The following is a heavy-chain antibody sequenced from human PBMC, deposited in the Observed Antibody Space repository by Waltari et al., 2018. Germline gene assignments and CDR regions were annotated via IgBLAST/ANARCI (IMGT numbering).Heavy chain of an antibody. Sequence: EVQLLAAGGGLVQPGGSLRLSCAASAFTFSSYAFSWVRPAPGQGLEWVSAISGSGGSTYYADSLKGRFTISRDNSQNTLYLQMNSLRAEDTAVYYFAKIMYCSCGSCLPFFDYWGQGTLVTVSS. CDR2: ISGSGGST. D-gene: IGHD2-15*01. V-gene: IGHV3-23*01. J-gene: IGHJ4*02. CDR1: AFTFSSYA. CDR3: AKIMYCSCGSCLPFFDY.